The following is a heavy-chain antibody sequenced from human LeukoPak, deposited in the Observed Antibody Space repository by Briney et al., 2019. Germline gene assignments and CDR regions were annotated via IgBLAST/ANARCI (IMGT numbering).Heavy chain of an antibody. V-gene: IGHV1-18*01. CDR2: ISGYNGDT. J-gene: IGHJ6*02. CDR3: AREHDNRVPYYCGMDV. D-gene: IGHD3-22*01. CDR1: GYVFTKHG. Sequence: ASVKVSCKVSGYVFTKHGVSWVRQAPGQGLEWMAWISGYNGDTKYAQNFQGRVTLTTDTSTSIVYMELRSLRSDDTAVYFCAREHDNRVPYYCGMDVWGQGTTVIVSS.